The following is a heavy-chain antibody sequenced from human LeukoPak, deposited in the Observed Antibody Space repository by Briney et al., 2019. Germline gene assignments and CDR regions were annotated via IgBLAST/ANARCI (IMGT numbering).Heavy chain of an antibody. J-gene: IGHJ4*02. CDR3: ARGGDYGDYDLDY. CDR2: INHNGNVN. V-gene: IGHV3-7*01. D-gene: IGHD4-17*01. Sequence: GGSLRLPCAASGFTFSSYWMNWARQAPGRGLEWVASINHNGNVNYYVDSVKGRFTISRDNAKNTLYLQMNSLRAEDTAVYYCARGGDYGDYDLDYWGQGTLVTVSS. CDR1: GFTFSSYW.